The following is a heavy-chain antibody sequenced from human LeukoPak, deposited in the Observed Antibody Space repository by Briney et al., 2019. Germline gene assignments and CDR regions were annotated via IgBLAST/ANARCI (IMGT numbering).Heavy chain of an antibody. J-gene: IGHJ4*02. Sequence: ASVKVSCKASGYTFTGYYMRWVRQAPGQGLEWMGWINPNSGGTNYAQKFQGRVTMTRDTSISTAYMELSRLRSDDTAVYYCARGGVGYCSGGSCYFTAADYWGQGTLVTVSS. D-gene: IGHD2-15*01. CDR2: INPNSGGT. V-gene: IGHV1-2*02. CDR3: ARGGVGYCSGGSCYFTAADY. CDR1: GYTFTGYY.